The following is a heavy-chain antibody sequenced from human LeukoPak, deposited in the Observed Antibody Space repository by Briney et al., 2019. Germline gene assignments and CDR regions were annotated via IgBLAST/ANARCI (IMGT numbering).Heavy chain of an antibody. J-gene: IGHJ4*02. V-gene: IGHV3-48*02. CDR2: ITHSGRTI. CDR3: ARPSSGAYDY. Sequence: GGSLRLSCAASGFIFSDYNMHWVRQAPGKGLEWVSYITHSGRTISYADSVKGRFTISRDNARNSLHLQMNSLRDDDTAVYFCARPSSGAYDYWDQGTLVTVSS. D-gene: IGHD1-26*01. CDR1: GFIFSDYN.